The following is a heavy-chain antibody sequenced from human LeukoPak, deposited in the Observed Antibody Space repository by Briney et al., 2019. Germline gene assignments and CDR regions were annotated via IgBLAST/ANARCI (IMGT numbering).Heavy chain of an antibody. V-gene: IGHV4-39*07. CDR3: ARVFDP. CDR1: GGSVYTSDYY. J-gene: IGHJ5*02. Sequence: SETLSLTCTVSGGSVYTSDYYWGWVRQPPGKGPEWIGDIFYTGKTNYNPSLKSRVSISIDTSKNQFSLKLTSVTAADTAVYYCARVFDPWGQGTLVTVSS. CDR2: IFYTGKT.